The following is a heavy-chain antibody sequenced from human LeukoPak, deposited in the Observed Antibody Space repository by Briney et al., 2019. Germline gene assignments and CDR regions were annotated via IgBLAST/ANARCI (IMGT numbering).Heavy chain of an antibody. V-gene: IGHV1-69*05. CDR2: ILPIFGTA. Sequence: SVKVSCKASGGTLSSYAITWVRQAPGQGLEWMGGILPIFGTANYAQKFQGRVTITTDESTSTAYMELSSLRSEDTAVYYCAKVGSLSTIFGAVYFDYWGQGTLVTVSS. CDR1: GGTLSSYA. CDR3: AKVGSLSTIFGAVYFDY. J-gene: IGHJ4*02. D-gene: IGHD3-3*01.